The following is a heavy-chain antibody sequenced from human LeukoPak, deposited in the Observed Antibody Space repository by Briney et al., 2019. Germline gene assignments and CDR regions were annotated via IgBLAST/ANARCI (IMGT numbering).Heavy chain of an antibody. D-gene: IGHD6-19*01. Sequence: GGSLRLSCAASGFTFSSYEMNWVRQAPGKGLEWVSYISSSGSTIYYADSVKGRFTISRDNAKNSLYLQMNSMRAGDTAVYYCARAGSSGWYSFDYWGQGTLVTVSS. V-gene: IGHV3-48*03. CDR2: ISSSGSTI. CDR3: ARAGSSGWYSFDY. CDR1: GFTFSSYE. J-gene: IGHJ4*02.